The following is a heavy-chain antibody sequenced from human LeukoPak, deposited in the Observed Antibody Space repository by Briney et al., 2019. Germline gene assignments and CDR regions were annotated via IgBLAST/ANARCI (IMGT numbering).Heavy chain of an antibody. V-gene: IGHV4-38-2*02. D-gene: IGHD1-20*01. CDR2: IYHSGST. CDR3: ARVITGTPCYFDY. Sequence: PSETLSLTCTVSGYSISSGYYWGWIRQPPGKGLEWIGSIYHSGSTYYNPSLKSRVTISVDTSKNQFSLKLSSVTAADTAVYYCARVITGTPCYFDYWGQGTLVTVSS. CDR1: GYSISSGYY. J-gene: IGHJ4*02.